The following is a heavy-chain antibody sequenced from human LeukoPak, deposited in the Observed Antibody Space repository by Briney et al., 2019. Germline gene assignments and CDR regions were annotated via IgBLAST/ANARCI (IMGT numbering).Heavy chain of an antibody. Sequence: PSETLSLTCTVSGGSISSGDYYWSWIRQPPGKGLEWIGYIYYSGSTYYNPSLKSRVTISVDRSKNQFSLKLSSVTAEDTAVYYCAKDKGAAAGINWFDPWGQGTLVTVSS. CDR1: GGSISSGDYY. V-gene: IGHV4-30-4*08. J-gene: IGHJ5*02. CDR2: IYYSGST. CDR3: AKDKGAAAGINWFDP. D-gene: IGHD6-13*01.